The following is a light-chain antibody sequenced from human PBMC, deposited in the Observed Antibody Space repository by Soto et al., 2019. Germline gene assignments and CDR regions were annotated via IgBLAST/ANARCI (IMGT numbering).Light chain of an antibody. CDR1: SSDVGSYNL. J-gene: IGLJ1*01. CDR3: CSYAGSSTLGV. Sequence: QSVLTQPASVSGSPGQSITISCTGTSSDVGSYNLVSWYQQHPGKAPKLMIYEGSKRPSGVSNRFSGSKFGNTASLTISGLQAEDEADYYCCSYAGSSTLGVFGTGTKVTVL. V-gene: IGLV2-23*01. CDR2: EGS.